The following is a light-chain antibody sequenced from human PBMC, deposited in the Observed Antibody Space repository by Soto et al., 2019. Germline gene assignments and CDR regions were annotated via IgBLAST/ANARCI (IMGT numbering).Light chain of an antibody. J-gene: IGKJ1*01. CDR3: QQYYGYPWT. CDR2: AAS. Sequence: AIRMTQSPSSLSASTGDRVTITCRASQGISSYLAWYQQKPGKAPKLLIYAASTLQSGVPSRFSGSGSGTDFTLTISCLQSEDFATYYCQQYYGYPWTFGQGTKVEIK. CDR1: QGISSY. V-gene: IGKV1-8*01.